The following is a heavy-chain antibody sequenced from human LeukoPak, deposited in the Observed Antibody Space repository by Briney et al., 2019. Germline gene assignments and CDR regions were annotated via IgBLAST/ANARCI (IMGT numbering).Heavy chain of an antibody. CDR2: IWYDGSNK. CDR3: AKDGNCGGDCYGWFDP. J-gene: IGHJ5*02. D-gene: IGHD2-21*02. CDR1: GFTFSSYG. Sequence: TGGSLRLSCAASGFTFSSYGMHWVRQAPGKGLEWVAVIWYDGSNKYYADSVKGRFTISRDNSKNTVYLQMNSLRVEDTAVYYCAKDGNCGGDCYGWFDPWGQGALVTVSS. V-gene: IGHV3-33*06.